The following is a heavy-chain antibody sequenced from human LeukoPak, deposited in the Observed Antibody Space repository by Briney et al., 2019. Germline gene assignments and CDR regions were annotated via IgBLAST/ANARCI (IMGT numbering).Heavy chain of an antibody. V-gene: IGHV4-59*01. CDR3: ARVAGYVMEDYFDY. CDR2: MYYNRST. J-gene: IGHJ4*02. CDR1: GGSISSYY. D-gene: IGHD2-8*02. Sequence: SETLSLTCTVSGGSISSYYWSWIRQPPGKGLEWIGYMYYNRSTNYNPSLKSRVTISVDTSKNQFSLKLSSVTAADTAVYYCARVAGYVMEDYFDYWGQGTLVTVSS.